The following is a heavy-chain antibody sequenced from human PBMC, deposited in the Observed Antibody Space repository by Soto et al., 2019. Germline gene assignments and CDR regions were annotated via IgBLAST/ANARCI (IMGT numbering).Heavy chain of an antibody. D-gene: IGHD6-13*01. V-gene: IGHV4-4*02. J-gene: IGHJ6*03. Sequence: QVQLQESGPGLVKPSGTLSLTCAVSSGSISSSNWWSWVRQPLGKGLEWIGEIYHSGSTNYTPSLKSRVTISVDKSKNQFSLKLSSVTAADTAVYYCARDLAAVAAAGTGYMDVWGKGTTVTVSS. CDR2: IYHSGST. CDR3: ARDLAAVAAAGTGYMDV. CDR1: SGSISSSNW.